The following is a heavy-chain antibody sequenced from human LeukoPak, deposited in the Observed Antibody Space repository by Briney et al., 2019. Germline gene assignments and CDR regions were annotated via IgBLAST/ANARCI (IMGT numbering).Heavy chain of an antibody. CDR1: GYTFTGYY. J-gene: IGHJ6*04. Sequence: ASVKVSCKASGYTFTGYYMHWVRQAPGQGLECMGRINPNSGVTHYAQKFQGRVTMTRVTSISTAYMELSRLRSDDTAVYYCARDLRRGYSYGGGVWGKRTTVTVSS. V-gene: IGHV1-2*06. CDR3: ARDLRRGYSYGGGV. CDR2: INPNSGVT. D-gene: IGHD5-18*01.